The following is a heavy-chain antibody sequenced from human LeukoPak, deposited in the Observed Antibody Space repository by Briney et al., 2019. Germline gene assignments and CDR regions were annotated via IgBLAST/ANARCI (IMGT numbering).Heavy chain of an antibody. Sequence: PSETLSLTCAVYGGSISSGSYYLSWIRQPAGKGLEWIGRIYTSGSTNYNPSLKSRVTISVDTSKNQFSLKLSSVTAADTAVYYCARDGGGDIVVVPAAPYAFDIWGQGTMVTVSS. CDR2: IYTSGST. J-gene: IGHJ3*02. CDR1: GGSISSGSYY. D-gene: IGHD2-2*01. V-gene: IGHV4-61*02. CDR3: ARDGGGDIVVVPAAPYAFDI.